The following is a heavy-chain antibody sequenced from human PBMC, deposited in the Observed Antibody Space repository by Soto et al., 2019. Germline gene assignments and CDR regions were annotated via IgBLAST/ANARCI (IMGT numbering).Heavy chain of an antibody. CDR1: GGTFSSYT. CDR2: IIPILGIA. Sequence: QVQLVQSGAEVKKPGSSVKVSCKASGGTFSSYTISWVRQAPGQGLEWMGRIIPILGIANYAQKFQGRVXIXXDKSTSTAYMELSSLRSEDTAVYYCARGTNGSGRNWGQGTLVTVSS. J-gene: IGHJ4*02. V-gene: IGHV1-69*02. CDR3: ARGTNGSGRN. D-gene: IGHD3-10*01.